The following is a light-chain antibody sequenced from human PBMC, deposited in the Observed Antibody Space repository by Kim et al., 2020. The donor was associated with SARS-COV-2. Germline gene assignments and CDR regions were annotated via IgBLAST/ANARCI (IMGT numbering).Light chain of an antibody. CDR1: SLRLYY. CDR2: GEN. J-gene: IGLJ2*01. Sequence: SSELTQDPAVSVALGQTVTLTCQGDSLRLYYVSWYHQKPGQAPLLVMYGENKRPSGIPDRFSGSISGNTASLTITGAPAEDEADYYCKSQDNSCNQLVFGRGTPLT. V-gene: IGLV3-19*01. CDR3: KSQDNSCNQLV.